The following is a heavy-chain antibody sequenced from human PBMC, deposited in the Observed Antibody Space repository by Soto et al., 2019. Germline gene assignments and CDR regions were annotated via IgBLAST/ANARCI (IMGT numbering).Heavy chain of an antibody. CDR1: GFTFSNAW. J-gene: IGHJ6*02. D-gene: IGHD1-26*01. V-gene: IGHV3-15*01. CDR2: IKSKTDGGTR. CDR3: TRGSYQGNYYYYGMDV. Sequence: EVQLVESRGGLVKPGGSLRLSCAASGFTFSNAWMSWVRQVPGKGLEWVGRIKSKTDGGTRDYAAPVKGRFTISREDSKKTLYLQMNSLKAEDTGVYYCTRGSYQGNYYYYGMDVWGQGTTVTVSS.